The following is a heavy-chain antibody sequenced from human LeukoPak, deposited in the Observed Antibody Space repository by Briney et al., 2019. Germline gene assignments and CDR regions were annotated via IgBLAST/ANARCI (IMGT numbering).Heavy chain of an antibody. D-gene: IGHD1-1*01. Sequence: GGSLRLSCAASGFTFDDYTMHWVRQASAKGLEWVSLISGDCGSTYYADSVKGRFTISRDNSKNSLYPQMNSLRTEDTALYYCAKAGELDYDYYYYYGMDVWGQGTTVTVSS. CDR1: GFTFDDYT. CDR2: ISGDCGST. CDR3: AKAGELDYDYYYYYGMDV. J-gene: IGHJ6*02. V-gene: IGHV3-43*01.